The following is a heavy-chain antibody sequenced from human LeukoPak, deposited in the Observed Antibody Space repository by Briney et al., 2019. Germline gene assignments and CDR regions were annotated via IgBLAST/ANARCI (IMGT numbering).Heavy chain of an antibody. J-gene: IGHJ4*02. CDR2: ISYDGSNK. CDR3: AREVGRDYDFWSGLLSDY. D-gene: IGHD3-3*01. CDR1: GFTFSSYA. V-gene: IGHV3-30*01. Sequence: GRSLRLSCAASGFTFSSYAMHWVRQAPGKGLEGVAVISYDGSNKYYADSVKGRFTISRDNSKNTLYLQMNSLRAEDTAVYYCAREVGRDYDFWSGLLSDYWGQGTLVTVSS.